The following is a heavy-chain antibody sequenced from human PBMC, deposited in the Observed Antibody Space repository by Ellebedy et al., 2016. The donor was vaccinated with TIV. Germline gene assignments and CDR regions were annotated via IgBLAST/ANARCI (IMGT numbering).Heavy chain of an antibody. V-gene: IGHV3-53*01. CDR3: ARDASNRGDLDY. CDR2: IYSGGAT. D-gene: IGHD3-16*01. J-gene: IGHJ4*02. CDR1: GFTVSNNY. Sequence: PGGSLRLSCAASGFTVSNNYVSWVRQAPGKGLEWVSVIYSGGATSYADSVKGRFTISRDNSKNSMYLQLSSLKAEDTAVYYCARDASNRGDLDYWGQGTLVTVSS.